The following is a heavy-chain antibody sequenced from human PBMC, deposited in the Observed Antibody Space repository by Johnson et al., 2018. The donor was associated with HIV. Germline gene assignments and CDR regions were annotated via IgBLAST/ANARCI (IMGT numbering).Heavy chain of an antibody. V-gene: IGHV3-NL1*01. J-gene: IGHJ3*02. CDR3: AKDVELHGAFDI. CDR1: GFTFSSYG. CDR2: IYSGGST. D-gene: IGHD1-26*01. Sequence: QVQLVESGGGVVQPGRSLRLSCAASGFTFSSYGMHWVRQAPGKGLEWVAVIYSGGSTYYADSVKGRFTISRDNSKNTLYLQMNSLRAEDTALYYCAKDVELHGAFDIWGQGTMVTVSS.